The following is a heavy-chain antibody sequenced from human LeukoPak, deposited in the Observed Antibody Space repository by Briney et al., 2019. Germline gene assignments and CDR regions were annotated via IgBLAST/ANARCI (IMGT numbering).Heavy chain of an antibody. Sequence: SETLSLTCTVSGGSISSYYWNWIRQPPGKGLEWIGYIYYSGSTNYNPSLKSRVTISVDTSKNQFSLKLSSVTAADTAVYYCARDIAAPDYYYGMDVWGQGTTVTVSS. CDR1: GGSISSYY. V-gene: IGHV4-59*01. CDR3: ARDIAAPDYYYGMDV. CDR2: IYYSGST. J-gene: IGHJ6*02. D-gene: IGHD6-6*01.